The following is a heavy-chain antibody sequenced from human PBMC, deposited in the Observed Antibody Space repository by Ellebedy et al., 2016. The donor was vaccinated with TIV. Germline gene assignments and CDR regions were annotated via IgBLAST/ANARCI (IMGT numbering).Heavy chain of an antibody. CDR2: IFHSGDT. Sequence: SETLSLTXTVSGVSVSSGSYYWSWIRQSPGKGLEWLGHIFHSGDTNYNPSLEGRVTISVDTFKNQFSLRLTSVTAADTATYYCARDTYYYHSKSFDDIFDSWGRGTMVTVSS. CDR3: ARDTYYYHSKSFDDIFDS. V-gene: IGHV4-61*01. J-gene: IGHJ3*01. CDR1: GVSVSSGSYY. D-gene: IGHD3-10*01.